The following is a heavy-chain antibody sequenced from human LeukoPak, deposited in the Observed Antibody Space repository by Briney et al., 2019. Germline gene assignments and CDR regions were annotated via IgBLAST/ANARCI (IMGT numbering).Heavy chain of an antibody. V-gene: IGHV3-23*01. J-gene: IGHJ4*02. CDR2: ISGSGVST. D-gene: IGHD6-19*01. Sequence: GGSLRLSCAASGFTFSSHAMSWVRQAPGKGLEWVSGISGSGVSTYYADSVKGRFTISRDNSKNTLYLQMNSLRAEDTAVYYCAKAGSGWIFDNWGQGTLVTVSS. CDR1: GFTFSSHA. CDR3: AKAGSGWIFDN.